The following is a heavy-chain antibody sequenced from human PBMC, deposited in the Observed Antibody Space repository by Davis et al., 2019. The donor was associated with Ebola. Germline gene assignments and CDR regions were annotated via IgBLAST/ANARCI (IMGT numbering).Heavy chain of an antibody. J-gene: IGHJ6*02. CDR2: IKQDGSEK. V-gene: IGHV3-7*01. CDR3: ARGGGTPDIAAPSLYYGMDV. CDR1: GFTFSSYW. Sequence: GESLKISCAASGFTFSSYWMSWVRQAPGKGLEWVANIKQDGSEKYYVDSVKGRFTISRDNAKNSLYLQMNSLRAEDTAVYYCARGGGTPDIAAPSLYYGMDVWGQGTTVTVSS. D-gene: IGHD6-6*01.